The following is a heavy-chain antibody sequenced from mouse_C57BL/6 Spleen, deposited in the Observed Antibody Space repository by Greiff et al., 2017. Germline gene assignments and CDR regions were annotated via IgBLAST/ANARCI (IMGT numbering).Heavy chain of an antibody. Sequence: EVKLMESGPGLVKPSQSLSLTCSVTGYSITSGYYWNWIRQFPGNKLEWMGYISYDGSNNYNPSLKNRISITRDKSKNQFCLKLNSLTTEDTATYYCARDRVITTVVGYFDVWGTGTTVTVSS. CDR1: GYSITSGYY. CDR3: ARDRVITTVVGYFDV. D-gene: IGHD1-1*01. J-gene: IGHJ1*03. CDR2: ISYDGSN. V-gene: IGHV3-6*01.